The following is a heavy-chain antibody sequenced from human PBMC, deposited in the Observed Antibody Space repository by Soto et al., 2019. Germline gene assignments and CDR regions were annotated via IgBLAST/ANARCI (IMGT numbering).Heavy chain of an antibody. CDR2: MNPGSGDT. CDR1: GYTFTNND. Sequence: QVQLVQSGAEVKKPGASVKVSCKASGYTFTNNDVSWVRQATGQGLEWMGWMNPGSGDTRYAQKFQGRVTLTRDISIATAYMELNSLTSEDTAIYYCARMESCGSLNGFDPWGQGTLVTVAS. CDR3: ARMESCGSLNGFDP. D-gene: IGHD5-18*01. V-gene: IGHV1-8*02. J-gene: IGHJ5*02.